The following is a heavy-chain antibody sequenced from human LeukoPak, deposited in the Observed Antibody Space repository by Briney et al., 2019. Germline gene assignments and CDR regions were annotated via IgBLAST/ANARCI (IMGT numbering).Heavy chain of an antibody. V-gene: IGHV3-23*01. CDR1: GFTFSNAW. Sequence: GGSLRLSCAASGFTFSNAWMSWVRQAPGKGLEWVSAISGSGGSTYYADSVKGRFTISRDNSKNTLYLQMNSLRAEDTAVYYCAKSANYDYVWGSYRPYFDYWGQGTLVTVSS. CDR3: AKSANYDYVWGSYRPYFDY. J-gene: IGHJ4*02. D-gene: IGHD3-16*02. CDR2: ISGSGGST.